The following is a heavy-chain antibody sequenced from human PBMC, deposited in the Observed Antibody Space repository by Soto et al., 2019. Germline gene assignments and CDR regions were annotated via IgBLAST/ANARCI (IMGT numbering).Heavy chain of an antibody. J-gene: IGHJ4*02. CDR3: ARIRYYYGSGSPLYYFDY. D-gene: IGHD3-10*01. CDR1: GGSISRYY. V-gene: IGHV4-59*01. Sequence: TETLSLTCTVSGGSISRYYWSWIRQPPGKGLEWIGFIYYSGSTNYNPSLKSRVTISVDTSKNQFSLKLSSVTAADTAVYYCARIRYYYGSGSPLYYFDYWGQGTLVTVS. CDR2: IYYSGST.